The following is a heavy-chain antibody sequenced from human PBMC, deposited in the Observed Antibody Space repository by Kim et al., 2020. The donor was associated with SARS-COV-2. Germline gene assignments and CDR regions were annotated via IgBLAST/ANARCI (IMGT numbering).Heavy chain of an antibody. J-gene: IGHJ4*01. CDR3: ARDFFYSIDY. D-gene: IGHD2-21*01. CDR2: ITGDGTTT. CDR1: GFTFTPTW. V-gene: IGHV3-74*03. Sequence: LSLTCAASGFTFTPTWMHWVRQAPGKGLVWVSRITGDGTTTYADSVKGRFTISRDNAKNTLYLQMDNLRAEDTAVYYCARDFFYSIDYWGQGALVTV.